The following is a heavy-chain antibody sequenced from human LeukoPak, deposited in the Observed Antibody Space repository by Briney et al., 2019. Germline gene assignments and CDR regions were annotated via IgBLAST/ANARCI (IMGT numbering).Heavy chain of an antibody. V-gene: IGHV3-23*01. CDR3: ASLHDIVVIPDATIDY. D-gene: IGHD2-2*01. CDR2: ISGSGGST. Sequence: PGGSLRLSCAASGFTFSSYAMSWVRQAPGKGLEWVSAISGSGGSTYYADSVKGRFTISRDNSKNTLYLQMNSLRAEDTAVYYCASLHDIVVIPDATIDYWGQGTLVTVSS. J-gene: IGHJ4*02. CDR1: GFTFSSYA.